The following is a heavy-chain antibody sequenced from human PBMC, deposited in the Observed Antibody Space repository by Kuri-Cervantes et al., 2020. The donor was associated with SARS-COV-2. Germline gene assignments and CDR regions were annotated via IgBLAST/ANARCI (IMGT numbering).Heavy chain of an antibody. J-gene: IGHJ4*02. CDR2: LSNDGAHE. CDR3: AKGGDFWSGFTYFDS. D-gene: IGHD3-3*01. CDR1: GFTFRSSG. V-gene: IGHV3-30*18. Sequence: GESLKISCAASGFTFRSSGTHWVRQAPGKGLECVALLSNDGAHEYYADSVKGRFTISRDNFKNTLFLQMNSLRSEDTAMYYCAKGGDFWSGFTYFDSCGPGTLVTVSS.